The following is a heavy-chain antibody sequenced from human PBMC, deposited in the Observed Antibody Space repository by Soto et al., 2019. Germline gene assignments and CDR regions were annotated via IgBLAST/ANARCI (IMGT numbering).Heavy chain of an antibody. J-gene: IGHJ5*02. CDR2: ISGSGGST. CDR3: AKDLRRYYVWFDP. Sequence: EVQLVESGGGLVQPGGSLRLSCAASGFTFSTSWMNWVRQAPGKGLEWVSAISGSGGSTYYADSVKGRFTISRDNSKNTLYLQMNSLRAEDTAVYYCAKDLRRYYVWFDPWGQGTLVTVSS. D-gene: IGHD3-3*01. V-gene: IGHV3-23*04. CDR1: GFTFSTSW.